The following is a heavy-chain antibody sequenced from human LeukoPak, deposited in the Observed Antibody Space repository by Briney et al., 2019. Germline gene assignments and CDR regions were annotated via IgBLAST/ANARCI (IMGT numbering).Heavy chain of an antibody. CDR2: ISAYNGNT. J-gene: IGHJ3*02. D-gene: IGHD2-2*01. CDR1: GYTFTSYG. Sequence: ASVRVSCKASGYTFTSYGISWVRQAPGQGLEWMGWISAYNGNTNYAQKLQGRVTMTTDTSTSTAYMELRSLRSDDTAVYYCARAVPAAMRGAFDIWGQGTMVTVSS. V-gene: IGHV1-18*04. CDR3: ARAVPAAMRGAFDI.